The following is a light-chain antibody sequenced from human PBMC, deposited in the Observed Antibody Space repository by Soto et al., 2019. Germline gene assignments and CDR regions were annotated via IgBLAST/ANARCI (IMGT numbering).Light chain of an antibody. CDR2: GAS. V-gene: IGKV3-20*01. CDR3: QQYGSSQIT. J-gene: IGKJ5*01. CDR1: QSVSSSY. Sequence: EIVLTQSPGTLSLSPGERATLSCRASQSVSSSYLAWYLQKPGQAPRLLIYGASITATGIPDRFSGSGSGTDFTLTISRLEPEDFAVYYCQQYGSSQITFGQGTRLEIK.